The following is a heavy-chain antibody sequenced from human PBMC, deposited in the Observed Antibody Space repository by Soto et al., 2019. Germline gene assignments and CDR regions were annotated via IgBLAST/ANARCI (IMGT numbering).Heavy chain of an antibody. V-gene: IGHV1-69*13. CDR2: IIPVFGTA. CDR1: AGTFSSYA. D-gene: IGHD2-15*01. J-gene: IGHJ6*02. Sequence: ASVKVSCKASAGTFSSYAISWVRQAPGQGLEWMGGIIPVFGTAKYAQKFQGRVTITADESTSTAYMELSSLTSEDTAVYYCARPRVAPTYYYYYAMDVWGQGTTVTVSS. CDR3: ARPRVAPTYYYYYAMDV.